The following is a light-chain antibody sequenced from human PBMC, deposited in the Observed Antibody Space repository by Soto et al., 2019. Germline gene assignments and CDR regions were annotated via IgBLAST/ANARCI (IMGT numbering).Light chain of an antibody. CDR1: QSVSSSY. CDR2: GAS. Sequence: EIVLRQSPGTLSLSPGERATLSCRASQSVSSSYLAWYQQKPGQAPRLLIYGASSRATGIPERFSGSGSGTDFTLTISRLEPEDFAVYYCQQYGSSPLTFGGGTKVDIK. CDR3: QQYGSSPLT. V-gene: IGKV3-20*01. J-gene: IGKJ4*01.